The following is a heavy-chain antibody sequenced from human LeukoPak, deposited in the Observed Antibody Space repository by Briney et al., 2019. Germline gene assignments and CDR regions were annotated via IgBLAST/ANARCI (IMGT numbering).Heavy chain of an antibody. D-gene: IGHD2-21*02. CDR2: TYSSGST. J-gene: IGHJ4*02. CDR1: GGSISSYY. CDR3: ARFAYCGGHCWYYFDY. Sequence: KPSETLSLTCTVSGGSISSYYWSWIRQPPGKGLEWIGYTYSSGSTNYNPSLKSRITISVDTSKNQFSLKLSSVTAADTAVYYCARFAYCGGHCWYYFDYWGQGSLVTVSS. V-gene: IGHV4-59*01.